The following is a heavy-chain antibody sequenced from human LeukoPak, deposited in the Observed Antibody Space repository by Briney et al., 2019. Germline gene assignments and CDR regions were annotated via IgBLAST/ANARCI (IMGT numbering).Heavy chain of an antibody. J-gene: IGHJ4*02. Sequence: SETLSLTCTVSGGSISSGSYYWSWIRQPAGKGLEWIGRIYTSGSTNYNPSLKSRVTISVDTSKNQFSLKLSPVTAADTAVYYCASSNSGSYSPFDYWGQGTLVTVSS. CDR1: GGSISSGSYY. CDR2: IYTSGST. CDR3: ASSNSGSYSPFDY. V-gene: IGHV4-61*02. D-gene: IGHD1-26*01.